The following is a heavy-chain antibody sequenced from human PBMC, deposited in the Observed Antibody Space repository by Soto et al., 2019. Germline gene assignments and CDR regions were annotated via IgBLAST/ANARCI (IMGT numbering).Heavy chain of an antibody. CDR1: GYPFSNYY. J-gene: IGHJ1*01. Sequence: QLVQSVAEVRKPGASVKIFCQASGYPFSNYYLQWLPQAPGQGLEKMGTPSPTGASTSYAHNFDDSAAMNSDTSTTTVFMELNSLRSDDTAVYYCTRGESSDLWDQGTLVDFSS. D-gene: IGHD1-26*01. CDR3: TRGESSDL. CDR2: PSPTGAST. V-gene: IGHV1-46*01.